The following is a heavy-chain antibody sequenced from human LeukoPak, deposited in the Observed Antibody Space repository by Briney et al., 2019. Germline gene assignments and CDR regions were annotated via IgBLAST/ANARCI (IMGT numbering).Heavy chain of an antibody. CDR2: INHSGST. J-gene: IGHJ5*02. CDR1: GGSISSSSYY. Sequence: PSETLSLTCTVSGGSISSSSYYWSWIRQPPGKGLEWIGEINHSGSTNYNPSLKSRVTISVDTSKNQFSLKLSSVTAADTAVYYCARVDSDFWSGYYRGSNWFDPWGQGTLVTVSS. V-gene: IGHV4-39*07. CDR3: ARVDSDFWSGYYRGSNWFDP. D-gene: IGHD3-3*01.